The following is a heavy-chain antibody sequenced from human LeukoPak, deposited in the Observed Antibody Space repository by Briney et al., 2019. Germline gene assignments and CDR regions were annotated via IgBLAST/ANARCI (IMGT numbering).Heavy chain of an antibody. CDR3: ARGYYNYYMDV. V-gene: IGHV3-11*01. Sequence: TGGSLRLSCAASGFTFSDYYMTWIRQAPGKGLECISYISTTGSVKEYADSLKGRFTISRDNAKKSLYLQMNSLGAEDTAVSYCARGYYNYYMDVWGKGTTVTVSS. CDR1: GFTFSDYY. J-gene: IGHJ6*03. CDR2: ISTTGSVK. D-gene: IGHD3-10*01.